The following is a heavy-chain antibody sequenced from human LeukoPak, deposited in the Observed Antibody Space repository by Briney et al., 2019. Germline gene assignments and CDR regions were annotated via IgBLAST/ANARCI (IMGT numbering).Heavy chain of an antibody. CDR3: TRAPWELRARPPQVPIFDY. CDR1: GFTFGDYA. J-gene: IGHJ4*02. D-gene: IGHD1-26*01. Sequence: GGSLRLSCTASGFTFGDYAMSWFRQAPGKGLEWVGFIRSKAYGGTTEYAASVKGRFTISRDDSKSIAYLQMNSLKTEDTAVYYCTRAPWELRARPPQVPIFDYWGQGTLVTVSS. V-gene: IGHV3-49*03. CDR2: IRSKAYGGTT.